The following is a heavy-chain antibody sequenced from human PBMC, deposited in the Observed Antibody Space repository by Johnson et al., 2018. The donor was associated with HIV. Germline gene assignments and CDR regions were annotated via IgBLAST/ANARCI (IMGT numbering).Heavy chain of an antibody. J-gene: IGHJ3*02. V-gene: IGHV3-30*04. D-gene: IGHD3/OR15-3a*01. CDR3: ARDGLAANAFDT. Sequence: QVQLVESGGGVVQPGRSLRLSCEASGFTFSSYAMHWVRQTSGKGLEWVAVISYDGSNKNYADSVKGRFTISRDNSKNTLYLQMNSLRAEDTAVYYCARDGLAANAFDTWGQGTMVTVSS. CDR2: ISYDGSNK. CDR1: GFTFSSYA.